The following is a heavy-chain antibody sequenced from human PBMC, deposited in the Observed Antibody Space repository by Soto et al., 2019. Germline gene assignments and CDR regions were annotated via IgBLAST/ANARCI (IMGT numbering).Heavy chain of an antibody. CDR2: INPHTGDT. CDR3: ARGHQLRPGNNGFDS. Sequence: QVQLVQSGAEMKKPGASVKVSCKASGYPFTGYHLHWVRQAPGQGLEWMGWINPHTGDTGSAEKFQGRVTMTRDTSISTAYMEVRRLRSDDTAVYYCARGHQLRPGNNGFDSWGQGTLVTVSS. D-gene: IGHD1-7*01. V-gene: IGHV1-2*02. J-gene: IGHJ5*01. CDR1: GYPFTGYH.